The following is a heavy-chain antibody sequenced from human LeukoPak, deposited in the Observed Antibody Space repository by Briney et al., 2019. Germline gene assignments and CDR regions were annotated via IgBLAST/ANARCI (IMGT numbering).Heavy chain of an antibody. Sequence: PGGSLRLSCAASGFTFSNYWMSWVRQAPGKGLEWVANMKQDGSEKYYVDSVKGRVTISRDNAKNSLYLQMHSLRAEDTALYYCARGYYCGSGTHLSPYFDYWGQGTLVTVSS. CDR2: MKQDGSEK. V-gene: IGHV3-7*01. CDR1: GFTFSNYW. J-gene: IGHJ4*02. D-gene: IGHD3-10*01. CDR3: ARGYYCGSGTHLSPYFDY.